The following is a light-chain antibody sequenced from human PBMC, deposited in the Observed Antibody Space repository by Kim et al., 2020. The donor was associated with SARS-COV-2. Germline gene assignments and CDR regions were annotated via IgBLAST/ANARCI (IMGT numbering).Light chain of an antibody. CDR2: GKN. CDR1: SLRSYY. Sequence: SSELTQDPAVSVALGQTVRITCQGDSLRSYYASWYQQKPGQAPVLVIYGKNNRPSGIPDRFSGSSSGNTASLTITGAQAEDEADYYCNSRDSNGNHRFFG. CDR3: NSRDSNGNHRF. V-gene: IGLV3-19*01. J-gene: IGLJ1*01.